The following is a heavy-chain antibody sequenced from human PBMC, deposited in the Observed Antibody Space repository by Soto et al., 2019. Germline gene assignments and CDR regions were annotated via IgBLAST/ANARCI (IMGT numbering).Heavy chain of an antibody. D-gene: IGHD3-9*01. Sequence: GGSLRLSCAASGFTFSSYAMHWVRQAPGKGLEYVSAISSNGGSTYYANSVKGRFTISRDNSKNTLYLQMGSLRAEDMAVYYCARVIGDILTGYLGYYYMDVWGKGTTVTVSS. V-gene: IGHV3-64*01. CDR1: GFTFSSYA. J-gene: IGHJ6*03. CDR2: ISSNGGST. CDR3: ARVIGDILTGYLGYYYMDV.